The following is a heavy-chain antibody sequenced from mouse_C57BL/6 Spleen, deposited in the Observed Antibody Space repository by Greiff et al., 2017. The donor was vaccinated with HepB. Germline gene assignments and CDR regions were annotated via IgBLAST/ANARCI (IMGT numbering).Heavy chain of an antibody. CDR1: GYSITSGYY. J-gene: IGHJ4*01. D-gene: IGHD2-1*01. Sequence: ESGPGLVKPSQSLSLTCSVTGYSITSGYYWNWIRQFPGNKLEWMGYISYDGSNNYNPSLKNRISITRDTSKNQFFLKLNSVTTEDTATYYCAREGYGNYVGAMDYWGQGTSVTVSS. CDR3: AREGYGNYVGAMDY. CDR2: ISYDGSN. V-gene: IGHV3-6*01.